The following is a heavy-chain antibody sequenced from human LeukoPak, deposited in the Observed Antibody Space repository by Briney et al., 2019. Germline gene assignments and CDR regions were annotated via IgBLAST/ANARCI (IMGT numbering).Heavy chain of an antibody. V-gene: IGHV1-18*01. Sequence: ASVKVSCKASGYTFTSYGISWVRQAPGQGLEWMGWISAYNGNTNYAQKLQGRVTMTTDTSTSTAYMELRSLRSDDTAVYYCARVVYSSGWYGGDAFDICGQGTMVTVSS. D-gene: IGHD6-19*01. CDR3: ARVVYSSGWYGGDAFDI. CDR1: GYTFTSYG. J-gene: IGHJ3*02. CDR2: ISAYNGNT.